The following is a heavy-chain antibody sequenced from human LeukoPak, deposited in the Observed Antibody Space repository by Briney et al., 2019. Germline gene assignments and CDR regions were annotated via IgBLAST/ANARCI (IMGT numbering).Heavy chain of an antibody. Sequence: GGSLRLSCAASGFTVSSNYMSWVRQAPGKGLEWVSVIYSGGSTYYADSVKGRFTISRDNSKNTLYLQMNSLRAEDTAVYYCARLVRGVSFDYWGRGTLVTVSS. CDR3: ARLVRGVSFDY. CDR2: IYSGGST. CDR1: GFTVSSNY. J-gene: IGHJ4*02. D-gene: IGHD3-10*01. V-gene: IGHV3-53*01.